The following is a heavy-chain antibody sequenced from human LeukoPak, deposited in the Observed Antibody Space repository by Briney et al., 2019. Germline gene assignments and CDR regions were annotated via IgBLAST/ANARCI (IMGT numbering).Heavy chain of an antibody. CDR2: IYYSGST. J-gene: IGHJ5*02. CDR3: ARAEIVATGWFDP. CDR1: GGSVSSGSYY. V-gene: IGHV4-61*01. D-gene: IGHD5-12*01. Sequence: PSETLSLTCTVSGGSVSSGSYYWSWIRQPPGEGLEWIGYIYYSGSTNYNPSLKSRVTISVDTSKNQFSLKLSSVTAADTAVYYCARAEIVATGWFDPWGQGTLVTVSS.